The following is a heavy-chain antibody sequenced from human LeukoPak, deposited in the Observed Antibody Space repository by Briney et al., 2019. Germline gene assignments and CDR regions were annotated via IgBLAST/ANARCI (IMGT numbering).Heavy chain of an antibody. V-gene: IGHV1-18*01. J-gene: IGHJ5*01. CDR3: ARDLWNLNDDSGYNRDFDS. D-gene: IGHD3-22*01. CDR1: TSR. CDR2: IGTYGGDT. Sequence: ASVKVSCKATSRISWVRQAPGQGLEWMGWIGTYGGDTYYAQKFQGRITVTTDTSTSTVYMELRNLRSDDTPVYYCARDLWNLNDDSGYNRDFDSWGQGTLVTVSS.